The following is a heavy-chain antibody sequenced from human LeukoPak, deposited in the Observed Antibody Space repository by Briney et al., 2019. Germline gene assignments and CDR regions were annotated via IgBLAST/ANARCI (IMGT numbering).Heavy chain of an antibody. V-gene: IGHV3-48*02. CDR3: AREGPEYYYDSSGYYSYFDY. CDR1: GFTFSSYS. D-gene: IGHD3-22*01. CDR2: ISSGSSTI. J-gene: IGHJ4*02. Sequence: PGGSLRLSCAASGFTFSSYSMNWVRQAPGKGLEWVSYISSGSSTIYYADSVKGRFTISRDNAKNSLYLQMNSLRDEDTAVYYCAREGPEYYYDSSGYYSYFDYWGQGTLVTVSS.